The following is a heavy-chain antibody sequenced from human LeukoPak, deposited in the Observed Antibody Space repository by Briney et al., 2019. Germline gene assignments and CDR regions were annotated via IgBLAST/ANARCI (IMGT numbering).Heavy chain of an antibody. V-gene: IGHV4-59*12. D-gene: IGHD3-3*01. CDR2: VYNTGST. CDR1: GGSISNYY. Sequence: SETLSLTCTVSGGSISNYYWSWIRQSPGKGLEWIGYVYNTGSTYYNPSLKSRVTISVDRSKNQFSLKLSSVTAADTAVYYCARVEARYDFWSGYLVNNWFDPWGQGTLVTVSS. CDR3: ARVEARYDFWSGYLVNNWFDP. J-gene: IGHJ5*02.